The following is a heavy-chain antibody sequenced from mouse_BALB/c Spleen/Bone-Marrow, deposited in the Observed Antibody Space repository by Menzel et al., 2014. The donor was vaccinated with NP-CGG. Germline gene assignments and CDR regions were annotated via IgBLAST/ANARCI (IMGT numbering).Heavy chain of an antibody. CDR1: GFTFSSYA. J-gene: IGHJ3*01. Sequence: EVHLVESGGGLVKPGGSLKLSCVASGFTFSSYAMSWVRQTPEKRLEWVASISSGGSTYYPDSVKGRFTISRDNARNILYLQMSSLRSEDTAMYYCARGGGYDYGSWFAYWGQGTLVTVSA. V-gene: IGHV5-6-5*01. D-gene: IGHD2-4*01. CDR3: ARGGGYDYGSWFAY. CDR2: ISSGGST.